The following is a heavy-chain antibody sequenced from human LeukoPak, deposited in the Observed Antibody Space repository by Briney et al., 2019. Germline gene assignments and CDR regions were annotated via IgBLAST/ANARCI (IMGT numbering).Heavy chain of an antibody. J-gene: IGHJ4*02. CDR1: GFTFSSYA. CDR2: ISGSGGST. Sequence: GGSLRLSCAASGFTFSSYAMSWVRQAPGKGLEWVSAISGSGGSTYYADSVKGRFTISRDNSKNTLYLQMNSLRAEDTAVYYCAKDYLRITMIVVVIGPLDYWGQGTLVTVSS. D-gene: IGHD3-22*01. CDR3: AKDYLRITMIVVVIGPLDY. V-gene: IGHV3-23*01.